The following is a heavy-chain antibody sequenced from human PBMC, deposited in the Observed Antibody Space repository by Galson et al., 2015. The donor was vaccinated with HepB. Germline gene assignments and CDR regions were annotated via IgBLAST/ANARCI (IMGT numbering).Heavy chain of an antibody. Sequence: SVKVSCKASGDTFSSYAISWVRQAPGQGLEWMGGIIPIFGTANYAQKFQGRVTITADESTSTAYMELSSLRSEDTAVYYCARNPGRYSGSVDFWGQGTLVTVSS. CDR1: GDTFSSYA. CDR2: IIPIFGTA. V-gene: IGHV1-69*13. J-gene: IGHJ4*02. CDR3: ARNPGRYSGSVDF. D-gene: IGHD5-12*01.